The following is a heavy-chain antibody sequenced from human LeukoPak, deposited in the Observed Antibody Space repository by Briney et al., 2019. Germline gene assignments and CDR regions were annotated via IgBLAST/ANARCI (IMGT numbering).Heavy chain of an antibody. CDR2: INHSGST. D-gene: IGHD3-10*01. J-gene: IGHJ4*02. V-gene: IGHV4-34*01. CDR1: GGSFSGYY. Sequence: SETLSLTCAVYGGSFSGYYWSWIRQPPGKGLEWIGEINHSGSTNYNPSLKSRVTISVDTSKNQFSLKLSSVTAADTAVYYCARRRGGLRGVIPFDYWGQGTLVTVSS. CDR3: ARRRGGLRGVIPFDY.